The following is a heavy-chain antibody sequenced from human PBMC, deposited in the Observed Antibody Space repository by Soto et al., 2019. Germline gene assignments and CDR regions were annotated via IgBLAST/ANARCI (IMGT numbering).Heavy chain of an antibody. V-gene: IGHV5-51*01. CDR1: GYNFTNHW. J-gene: IGHJ6*02. Sequence: GESLKISCKASGYNFTNHWIAWVRQMPGRGLEWMGIFYRADSDSTYSPSFEGQVTISADKSINTAYLQWSSLKASDTAIYYCARGIAAAGSPGYYYYGMDVWGQGTTVTVSS. D-gene: IGHD6-13*01. CDR2: FYRADSDS. CDR3: ARGIAAAGSPGYYYYGMDV.